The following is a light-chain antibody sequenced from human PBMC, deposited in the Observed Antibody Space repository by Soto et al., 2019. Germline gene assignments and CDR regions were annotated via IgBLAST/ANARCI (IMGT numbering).Light chain of an antibody. CDR2: KAS. J-gene: IGKJ4*01. CDR1: QSIHIW. CDR3: HQYSTSPLT. Sequence: DIQMTQSPSTLSASVGDSVSITCRASQSIHIWLAWYQQKPGKAPKLLIYKASNLQNGVPSRFSGSGSGTEFTLTISSLQPHDFANYYCHQYSTSPLTCGGGTKVEIK. V-gene: IGKV1-5*03.